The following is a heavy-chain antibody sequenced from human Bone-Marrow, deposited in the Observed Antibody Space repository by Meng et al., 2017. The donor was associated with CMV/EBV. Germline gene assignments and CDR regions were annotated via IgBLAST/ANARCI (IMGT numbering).Heavy chain of an antibody. CDR3: AREDCSNYNAFDI. CDR2: ISSSSSYI. CDR1: GFTFSRYE. Sequence: GGSLRLSCAASGFTFSRYEMNWVRQAPGKGLEWVSSISSSSSYIYYADSVKGRFTISRDNAKNSLYLQMNSLRAEDTAVYYCAREDCSNYNAFDIWGQGTMVTVSS. D-gene: IGHD4-11*01. V-gene: IGHV3-21*01. J-gene: IGHJ3*02.